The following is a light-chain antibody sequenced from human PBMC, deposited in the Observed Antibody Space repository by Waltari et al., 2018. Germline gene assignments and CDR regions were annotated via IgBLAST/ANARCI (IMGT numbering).Light chain of an antibody. CDR1: SSDVGGYNI. V-gene: IGLV2-23*01. J-gene: IGLJ2*01. CDR3: CSYAVSSTLL. Sequence: QSALTQPASVSGSPGQSITVSCTGTSSDVGGYNIVSWYQQHPGKAPKLMIYEGSKRPSGVSNRFSGSKSGNTASLTISGLQAEDEADYYCCSYAVSSTLLFGGGTKVTVL. CDR2: EGS.